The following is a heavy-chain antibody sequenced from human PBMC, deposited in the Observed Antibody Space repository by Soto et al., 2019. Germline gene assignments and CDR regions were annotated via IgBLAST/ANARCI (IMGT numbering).Heavy chain of an antibody. CDR3: ARGDRGGSGSTASYYYSGLDV. Sequence: DVQLLESGGHLVQPGGSLRLSCAASGFTFSSYAMSWVRQAPGKGLEWVSSVGAGGDMTYYSDSVKGRFTISRDNSNNALFLQVNSLRIEDTALYYCARGDRGGSGSTASYYYSGLDVWGQGTTDTVS. CDR2: VGAGGDMT. CDR1: GFTFSSYA. V-gene: IGHV3-23*01. D-gene: IGHD3-10*01. J-gene: IGHJ6*02.